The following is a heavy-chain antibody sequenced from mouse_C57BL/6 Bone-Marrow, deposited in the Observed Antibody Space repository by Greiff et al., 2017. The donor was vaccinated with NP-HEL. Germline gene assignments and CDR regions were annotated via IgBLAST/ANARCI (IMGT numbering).Heavy chain of an antibody. CDR3: ARGWLLSWFAY. CDR1: GFTFSDYG. Sequence: VQLKESGGGLVKPGGSLKLSCAASGFTFSDYGMHWVRQAPEKGLEWVAYISSGSSTISYADTVKGRFPISRDNAKNTLFLQMTSLRSEDTAMYDCARGWLLSWFAYWGQGTLVTVSA. CDR2: ISSGSSTI. V-gene: IGHV5-17*01. D-gene: IGHD2-3*01. J-gene: IGHJ3*01.